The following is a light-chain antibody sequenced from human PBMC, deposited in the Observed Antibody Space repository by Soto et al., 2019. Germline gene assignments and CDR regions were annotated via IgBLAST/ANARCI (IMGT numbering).Light chain of an antibody. V-gene: IGLV7-46*01. Sequence: QSVVTQEPSLTVSPGGTVTLTCGSSTGAVTSGHYPYWFQQKPGQAPRTLIYDTSNKHSWTPARFSGSLLGGKADLTLSGAQTEDEAEYYCLLSYSGAREVFGGGTKVTVL. CDR1: TGAVTSGHY. J-gene: IGLJ2*01. CDR3: LLSYSGAREV. CDR2: DTS.